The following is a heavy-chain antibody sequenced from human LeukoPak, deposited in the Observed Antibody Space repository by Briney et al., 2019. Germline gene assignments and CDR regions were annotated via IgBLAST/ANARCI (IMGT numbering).Heavy chain of an antibody. D-gene: IGHD1-26*01. Sequence: SVKISCTTSGGTFSSYAISWVREGPGQRLERMGGIIPIFGTANYAQKFQGRVTITGDESTSPAYMELSSLGSEDTAVYCCAHSGSYTEVWFDPWGQGTLVTVSS. CDR2: IIPIFGTA. J-gene: IGHJ5*02. CDR1: GGTFSSYA. CDR3: AHSGSYTEVWFDP. V-gene: IGHV1-69*13.